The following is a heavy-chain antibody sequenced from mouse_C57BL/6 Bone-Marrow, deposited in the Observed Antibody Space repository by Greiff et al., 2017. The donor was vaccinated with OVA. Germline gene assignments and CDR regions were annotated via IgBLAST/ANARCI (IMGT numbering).Heavy chain of an antibody. V-gene: IGHV1-31*01. Sequence: VQLKQSGPELVKPGASVKISCKASGYSFTGYYMHWVKQSHGNILDWIGYIYPYNGVSSYNQKFKGKATLTVDKSSSTAYMELSSLTSEDSAVYYCARTPYYSKGGYFDYWGQGTTLTVSS. CDR3: ARTPYYSKGGYFDY. J-gene: IGHJ2*01. D-gene: IGHD2-5*01. CDR2: IYPYNGVS. CDR1: GYSFTGYY.